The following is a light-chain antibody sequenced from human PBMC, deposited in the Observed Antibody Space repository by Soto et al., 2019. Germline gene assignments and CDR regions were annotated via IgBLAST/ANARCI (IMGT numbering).Light chain of an antibody. V-gene: IGLV2-11*01. CDR2: DVS. CDR3: CSYAGNYSYV. CDR1: SSDVGGYNY. J-gene: IGLJ1*01. Sequence: QSALTQPRSVSGSPGQSVTISCTGTSSDVGGYNYVSWYQQHPGKAPKVMIYDVSKRPSGVPDRFSGSKSGNTASLTISELHADDEADYYCCSYAGNYSYVFGTGTKVTVL.